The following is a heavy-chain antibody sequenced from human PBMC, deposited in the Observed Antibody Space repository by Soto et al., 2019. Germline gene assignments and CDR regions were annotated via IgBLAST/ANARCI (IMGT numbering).Heavy chain of an antibody. D-gene: IGHD3-3*01. Sequence: ASVKVSCKASGYTFTSYDINWVRQATGQGLEWMGWMNPNSGNTGYAQKFQGRVTMTRNTSISTAYMELSSLRSEDTAVYYCARSGVTIFGVVWISRPYYYGMDVWGQGTTVTVSS. V-gene: IGHV1-8*01. J-gene: IGHJ6*02. CDR2: MNPNSGNT. CDR3: ARSGVTIFGVVWISRPYYYGMDV. CDR1: GYTFTSYD.